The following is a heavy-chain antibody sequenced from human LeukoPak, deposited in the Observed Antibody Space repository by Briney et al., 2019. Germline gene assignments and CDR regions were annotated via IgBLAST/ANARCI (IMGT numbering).Heavy chain of an antibody. V-gene: IGHV4-34*01. CDR2: INHSGST. Sequence: PSETLSLTCAVYGGSFSGYYWSWIRQPPGKGLEWIGEINHSGSTNYNPSLKSRVTISVDTSKNQFSLKLSSVTAADTAVYYCARVDHYTVIDYWGQGTLVTVSS. CDR3: ARVDHYTVIDY. J-gene: IGHJ4*02. CDR1: GGSFSGYY. D-gene: IGHD2-2*02.